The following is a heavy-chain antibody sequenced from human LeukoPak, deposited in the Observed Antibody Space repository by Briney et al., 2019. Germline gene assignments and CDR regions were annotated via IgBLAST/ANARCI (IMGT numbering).Heavy chain of an antibody. J-gene: IGHJ4*02. CDR2: ISSSSSYI. D-gene: IGHD3-22*01. CDR3: ARVPSGYHDY. Sequence: GGSLRLSCAASGFTFSSYAMTWVRQAPGKGLEWVSSISSSSSYIYYADSVKGRFTISRDNAKNSLYLQMNSLRAEDTAVYYCARVPSGYHDYWGQGTLVTVSS. V-gene: IGHV3-21*01. CDR1: GFTFSSYA.